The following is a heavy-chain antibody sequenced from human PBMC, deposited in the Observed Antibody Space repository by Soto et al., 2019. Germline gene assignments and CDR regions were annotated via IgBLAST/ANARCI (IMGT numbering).Heavy chain of an antibody. Sequence: QVQLVQSGAEVKKPGSSVKVSCKASRGTFSSYAISWVRQAPGQGLEWMGGIIPIFGTAHYAQKFQGRVTITADESTSTADMELSSLRSEETAEYYCARVGYSCGWYYCDYWGQGTLVTVSS. V-gene: IGHV1-69*12. CDR1: RGTFSSYA. CDR2: IIPIFGTA. J-gene: IGHJ4*02. D-gene: IGHD6-19*01. CDR3: ARVGYSCGWYYCDY.